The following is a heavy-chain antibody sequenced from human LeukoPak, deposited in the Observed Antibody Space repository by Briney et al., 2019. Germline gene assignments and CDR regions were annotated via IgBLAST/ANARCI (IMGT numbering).Heavy chain of an antibody. J-gene: IGHJ4*02. CDR2: ISSSSSNI. CDR3: AGDKMNYCSGGSCYSPY. V-gene: IGHV3-21*01. Sequence: GGSLRLSCAASGFTFSSYSMNWVRQAPGKGLEWVSSISSSSSNIYYADSVKGRFTISRDNAKNSLYLQMNSLRAEDTAVYYCAGDKMNYCSGGSCYSPYWGQGTLVTVSS. D-gene: IGHD2-15*01. CDR1: GFTFSSYS.